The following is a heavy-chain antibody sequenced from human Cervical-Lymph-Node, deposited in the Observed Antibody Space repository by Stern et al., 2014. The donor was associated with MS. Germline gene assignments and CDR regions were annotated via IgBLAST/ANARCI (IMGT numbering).Heavy chain of an antibody. D-gene: IGHD5-18*01. Sequence: QVQLQESGPGLVKPSETLSLTCTVSGGSISSYYWSWIRQPPGKGLEWIGYIYYSGGTNYNPSLKSRVTISVDTSKNQFSLKLSSVTAADTAVYYCARTDTAMADSYYFDYWGQGTLVTVSS. CDR1: GGSISSYY. J-gene: IGHJ4*02. V-gene: IGHV4-59*01. CDR2: IYYSGGT. CDR3: ARTDTAMADSYYFDY.